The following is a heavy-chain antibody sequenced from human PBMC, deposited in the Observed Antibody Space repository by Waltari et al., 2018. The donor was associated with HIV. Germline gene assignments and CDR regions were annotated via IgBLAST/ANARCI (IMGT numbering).Heavy chain of an antibody. V-gene: IGHV3-49*03. D-gene: IGHD6-13*01. CDR1: GFQLRQCA. Sequence: EVRLEESGGGVVPPGRSLRLTCLTCGFQLRQCALSWIRQAPGEQPEWVGVGRSRSVDGTWDYASSACVRISISRADATCNVLLDMASLKIEDTGADLCVRESLALRSSGSWYGKWGQGT. CDR3: VRESLALRSSGSWYGK. J-gene: IGHJ1*01. CDR2: GRSRSVDGTW.